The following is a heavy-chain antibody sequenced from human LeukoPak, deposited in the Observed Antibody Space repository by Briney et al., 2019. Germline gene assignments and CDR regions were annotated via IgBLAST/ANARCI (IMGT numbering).Heavy chain of an antibody. J-gene: IGHJ4*02. V-gene: IGHV3-66*01. CDR2: MYSVGST. CDR3: AGSLAYCGGDCRLGDY. Sequence: GGSLRLSCAASGFTFSDYYMSWIRQAPGKGLEWVSVMYSVGSTYYADSVRGRFTISRDNSKNTLYLLMNSLRAEDTAVYYCAGSLAYCGGDCRLGDYWGQGTLVTVSS. D-gene: IGHD2-21*02. CDR1: GFTFSDYY.